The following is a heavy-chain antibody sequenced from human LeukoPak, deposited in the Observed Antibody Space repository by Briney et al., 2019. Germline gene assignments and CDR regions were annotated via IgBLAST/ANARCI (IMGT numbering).Heavy chain of an antibody. V-gene: IGHV3-7*01. D-gene: IGHD2-15*01. Sequence: PGGSLRLSCAGSGFTFSSYWMSWVRQAPGKGLEWVANIKQDRSEKYYVGSVKGRFTISRDNAKNSLYLQMNSLRAEDTAVYYSARGGYWDYMDVWGKGTTVTVSS. CDR2: IKQDRSEK. J-gene: IGHJ6*03. CDR1: GFTFSSYW. CDR3: ARGGYWDYMDV.